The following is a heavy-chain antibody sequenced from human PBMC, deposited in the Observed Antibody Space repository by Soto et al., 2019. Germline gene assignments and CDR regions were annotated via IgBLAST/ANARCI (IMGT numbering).Heavy chain of an antibody. CDR2: IYYSGST. D-gene: IGHD3-3*01. CDR1: GDSITSTDYY. Sequence: LSLTCTATGDSITSTDYYWGWIRQPPGKGLEWVASIYYSGSTYHNPSLKSRVTISVDTSKNQFSLKVTSVTAADTAVYYCARHWRTGYSTVFGVVMGWFDPWGQGTLVTVSS. V-gene: IGHV4-39*01. CDR3: ARHWRTGYSTVFGVVMGWFDP. J-gene: IGHJ5*02.